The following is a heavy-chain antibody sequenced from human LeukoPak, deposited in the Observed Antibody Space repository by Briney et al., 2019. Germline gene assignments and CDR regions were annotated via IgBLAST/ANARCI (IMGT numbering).Heavy chain of an antibody. CDR1: GYTFTSYD. D-gene: IGHD4-17*01. Sequence: ASVKVSCKASGYTFTSYDINWVRQATGQGLEWMGWMNPNSGNTGCAQKFQGRVTTTRNTSISTAYMELSSLRSEDTAVYYCARGGLRSISVYYYYYMDVWGKGTTVTVSS. J-gene: IGHJ6*03. CDR3: ARGGLRSISVYYYYYMDV. CDR2: MNPNSGNT. V-gene: IGHV1-8*03.